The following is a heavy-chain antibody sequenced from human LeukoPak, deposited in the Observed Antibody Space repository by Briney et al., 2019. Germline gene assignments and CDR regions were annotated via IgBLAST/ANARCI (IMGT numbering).Heavy chain of an antibody. Sequence: ASVKVSCKASGYTFTGYYMHWVRQAPGQGLEWMGWINPNSGGTNYAQKFQGRVTMTRDTSISTAYMELSSLRSEDTAVYYCARPSGGIERRNAFDIWGQGTMVTVSS. CDR3: ARPSGGIERRNAFDI. D-gene: IGHD1-1*01. CDR1: GYTFTGYY. V-gene: IGHV1-2*02. J-gene: IGHJ3*02. CDR2: INPNSGGT.